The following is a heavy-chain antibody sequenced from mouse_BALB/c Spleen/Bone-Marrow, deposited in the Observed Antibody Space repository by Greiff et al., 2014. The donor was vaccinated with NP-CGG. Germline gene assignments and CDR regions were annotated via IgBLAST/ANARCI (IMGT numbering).Heavy chain of an antibody. D-gene: IGHD1-2*01. CDR2: INPSNGRT. J-gene: IGHJ3*01. V-gene: IGHV1S81*02. Sequence: VQLQQSGAELVKPGASVKLSCKASGYTFTSYWMHWVKQRPGQGLEWIGEINPSNGRTNYNEKFESKATLTVDKSSSTAYMQLSSLTSEDSAGYYCARYATATYWFAYWGQGTLVTVSA. CDR3: ARYATATYWFAY. CDR1: GYTFTSYW.